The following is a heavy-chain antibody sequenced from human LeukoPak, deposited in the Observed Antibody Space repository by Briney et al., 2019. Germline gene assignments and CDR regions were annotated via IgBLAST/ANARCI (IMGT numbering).Heavy chain of an antibody. J-gene: IGHJ4*02. V-gene: IGHV3-23*01. CDR3: AKAHWDLEWLFDY. D-gene: IGHD3-3*01. Sequence: QPGGSLRLSCAASGYTFSSYAMSWVGQAPGKGLEWVSAISGSGGSTYYADSVKGRFTISRDNSKNTLYLQMNSLRAEDTAVYYCAKAHWDLEWLFDYWGQGTLVTVSS. CDR1: GYTFSSYA. CDR2: ISGSGGST.